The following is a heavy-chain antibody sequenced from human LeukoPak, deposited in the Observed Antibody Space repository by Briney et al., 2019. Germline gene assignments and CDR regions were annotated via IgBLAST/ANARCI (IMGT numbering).Heavy chain of an antibody. J-gene: IGHJ3*02. CDR3: ARHSRTYYYDSSGFFDI. CDR2: IYYSGST. Sequence: PGGSLRLSCAGSGLILNTHWMSWVRQPPGKGLEWIGYIYYSGSTNYNPSLKSRVTISVDTSKNQFSLKLSSVTAADTAVYYCARHSRTYYYDSSGFFDIWGQGTMVTVSS. CDR1: GLILNTHW. D-gene: IGHD3-22*01. V-gene: IGHV4-59*08.